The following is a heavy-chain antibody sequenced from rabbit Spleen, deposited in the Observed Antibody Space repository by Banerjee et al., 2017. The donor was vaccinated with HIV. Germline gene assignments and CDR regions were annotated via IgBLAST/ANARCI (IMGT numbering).Heavy chain of an antibody. Sequence: QSLEEYGGDLVKPGASLTLTCKASGVSLNDKDVMCWVRQAPGKGLEWIACINIVTGKSVYASWAKGRFTMSRTSSTTVTLQMTSLTAADTATYFCARLGHADYPYAYGLKLWGQGTLVTVS. D-gene: IGHD6-1*01. J-gene: IGHJ3*01. CDR1: GVSLNDKDV. CDR3: ARLGHADYPYAYGLKL. V-gene: IGHV1S40*01. CDR2: INIVTGKS.